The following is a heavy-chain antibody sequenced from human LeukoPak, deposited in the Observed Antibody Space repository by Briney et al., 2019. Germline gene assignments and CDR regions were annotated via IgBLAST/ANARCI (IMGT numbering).Heavy chain of an antibody. CDR3: ASYSNWGDFDS. V-gene: IGHV1-69*06. D-gene: IGHD7-27*01. Sequence: SVKVSCKASGGTCSTFGITWVRQAPGQGLEWMGGTIPIFGAKHYAQKFRGRVTFTADNSTTTTFMELSSLRSEDTALYFCASYSNWGDFDSWGQGTLVTVSS. CDR2: TIPIFGAK. CDR1: GGTCSTFG. J-gene: IGHJ4*02.